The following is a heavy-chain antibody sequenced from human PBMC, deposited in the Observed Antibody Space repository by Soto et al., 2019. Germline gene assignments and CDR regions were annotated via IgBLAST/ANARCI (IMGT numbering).Heavy chain of an antibody. D-gene: IGHD2-2*01. CDR2: INSDGSST. J-gene: IGHJ3*02. Sequence: PGGSLRLSCAASGFTFSTYRMHWVRQAPGKGLVWVSRINSDGSSTSYADSVKGRFTISRDNAKNTLYLQMNSLRAEDTAVYYCARGCSSTSCYVAAFDIWGQGTMVTVSS. V-gene: IGHV3-74*01. CDR3: ARGCSSTSCYVAAFDI. CDR1: GFTFSTYR.